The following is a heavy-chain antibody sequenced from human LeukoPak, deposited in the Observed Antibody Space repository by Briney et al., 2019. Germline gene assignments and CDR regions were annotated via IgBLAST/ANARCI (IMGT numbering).Heavy chain of an antibody. D-gene: IGHD3-22*01. Sequence: GGSLRLSCAASGFTFSSYAMHWVRQAPGKGLEYVSAISSNGGSTYYANSVKGRFTISRDNSKNTLYLQMGSLRAEDMAVYYCARGTSTSYYDSSGYPLPSYFDYWGQGTLVTVSS. J-gene: IGHJ4*02. CDR3: ARGTSTSYYDSSGYPLPSYFDY. V-gene: IGHV3-64*01. CDR1: GFTFSSYA. CDR2: ISSNGGST.